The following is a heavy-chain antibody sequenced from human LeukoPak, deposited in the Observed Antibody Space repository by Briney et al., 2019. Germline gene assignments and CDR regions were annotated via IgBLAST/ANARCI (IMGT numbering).Heavy chain of an antibody. Sequence: AGGSLRLSCAGSQFTFSDYAVSWVRQAPGKGLEWVSSHTNSGENTYYADSVKGRVTISGDNSKNPLYLQMSSLSAEDTAVYYCARGEGLWFAQLFAYWGQGTLVTVSS. CDR1: QFTFSDYA. J-gene: IGHJ4*02. V-gene: IGHV3-23*01. CDR2: HTNSGENT. D-gene: IGHD3-10*01. CDR3: ARGEGLWFAQLFAY.